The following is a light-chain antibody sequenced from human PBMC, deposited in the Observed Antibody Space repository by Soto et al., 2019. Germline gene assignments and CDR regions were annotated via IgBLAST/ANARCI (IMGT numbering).Light chain of an antibody. J-gene: IGKJ4*01. CDR3: QQLNSYPLT. CDR2: GAS. Sequence: EKVMTQSPATLSVSPGERAILSCRASQSVSSNLAWYQQKPGQAPRLLIYGASTRAIDIPARFSGSGSETEFTLTISSLQSEDFATYYCQQLNSYPLTFGGGTKVEI. CDR1: QSVSSN. V-gene: IGKV3-15*01.